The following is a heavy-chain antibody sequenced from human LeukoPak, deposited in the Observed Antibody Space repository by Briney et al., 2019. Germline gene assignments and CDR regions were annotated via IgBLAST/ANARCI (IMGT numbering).Heavy chain of an antibody. CDR2: MNPNSGGT. J-gene: IGHJ4*02. D-gene: IGHD3-9*01. V-gene: IGHV1-2*02. CDR1: GYTFTSYD. Sequence: GASVKVSCKASGYTFTSYDINWVRQATGQGLEWMGWMNPNSGGTNYAQKFQGRVTMTRDTSISTAYMELSRLRSDDTAVYYCARGGGFDWLLHWGQGTLVTVSS. CDR3: ARGGGFDWLLH.